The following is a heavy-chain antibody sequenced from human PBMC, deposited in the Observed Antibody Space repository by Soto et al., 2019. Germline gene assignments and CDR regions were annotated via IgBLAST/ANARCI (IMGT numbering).Heavy chain of an antibody. CDR2: ISYSGGST. CDR1: GFTFSSYG. J-gene: IGHJ1*01. D-gene: IGHD4-17*01. V-gene: IGHV3-23*01. CDR3: AKGLHYGGNYDYFQH. Sequence: EVPLLESGGGLVQPGGSLRLSCAASGFTFSSYGMSWVRQAPGKGLEWVSVISYSGGSTYYADSVNGRFTISRDNSKNTLYLQMNSLRAEDTAVYYCAKGLHYGGNYDYFQHWGQGTLVTVSS.